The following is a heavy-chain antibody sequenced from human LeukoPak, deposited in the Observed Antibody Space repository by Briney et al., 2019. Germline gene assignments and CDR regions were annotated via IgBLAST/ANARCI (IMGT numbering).Heavy chain of an antibody. V-gene: IGHV4-30-4*01. D-gene: IGHD2-2*01. Sequence: SETLSLTCTVSGGSISSGDYYWSWIRQPPGKGLEWIGYIYYSGSTYYNPSLKSRVTISVDTSKNQFSLKLSSVTAADTAVYYCATNWDIVVVPDYYYYGMDVWGQGTTVTVPS. CDR3: ATNWDIVVVPDYYYYGMDV. J-gene: IGHJ6*02. CDR2: IYYSGST. CDR1: GGSISSGDYY.